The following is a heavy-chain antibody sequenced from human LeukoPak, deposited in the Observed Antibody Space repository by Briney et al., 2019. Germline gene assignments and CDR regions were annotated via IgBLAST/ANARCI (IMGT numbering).Heavy chain of an antibody. Sequence: PGGSLRLSCAASGFTFSSYAMHWVRQAPGKGLEWVAVISYDGSNKYYAESVKGRFTISRDNSTNTLYLQMNTLRAEDTAVYYCAKAQGTYSDYYYYGMDVWGQGTTVTVSS. CDR3: AKAQGTYSDYYYYGMDV. CDR1: GFTFSSYA. D-gene: IGHD3-10*01. V-gene: IGHV3-30-3*01. J-gene: IGHJ6*02. CDR2: ISYDGSNK.